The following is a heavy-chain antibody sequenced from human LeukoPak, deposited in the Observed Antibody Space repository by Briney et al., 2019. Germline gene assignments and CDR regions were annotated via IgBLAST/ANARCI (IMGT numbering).Heavy chain of an antibody. V-gene: IGHV3-30*04. CDR1: GFTFSSYA. CDR2: ISYDGSNK. J-gene: IGHJ6*04. Sequence: GGSLRLSCAASGFTFSSYAMHWVRQAPGKGLEWVAVISYDGSNKYYADSVKGRFTISRDNSKNTLYLQMNSLRAEDTAVYYCARDRLPGCSGGSSYSYYYYGMDVWGKGTTVTVSS. CDR3: ARDRLPGCSGGSSYSYYYYGMDV. D-gene: IGHD2-15*01.